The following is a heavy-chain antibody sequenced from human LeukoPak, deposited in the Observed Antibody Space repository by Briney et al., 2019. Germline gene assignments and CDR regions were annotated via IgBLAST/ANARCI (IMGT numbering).Heavy chain of an antibody. CDR3: AKDREVAAAAEAFDI. Sequence: GGSLRLSCVASGFTFSRYWMHWVRQAPGKGLVWVSRINTDGSTTSYADSVKGRFTISRDNAKNTLYLQMNSLRAEDTAVYYCAKDREVAAAAEAFDIWGQGTMVTVSS. CDR2: INTDGSTT. J-gene: IGHJ3*02. D-gene: IGHD6-13*01. V-gene: IGHV3-74*01. CDR1: GFTFSRYW.